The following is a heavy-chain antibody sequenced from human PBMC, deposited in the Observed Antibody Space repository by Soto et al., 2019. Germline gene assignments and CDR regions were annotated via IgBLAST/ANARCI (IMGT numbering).Heavy chain of an antibody. Sequence: VQLLESGGGLVQPGGSLRLSCAASGFTFNSYAIRWVRQAPGQGLEWVSAISGSGVSTYYAYSVKGRFTISRDNSKNTLDLQMNSLRAEDTAVYYCAKNRVSSMDVWGQGTTVTVSS. CDR2: ISGSGVST. CDR1: GFTFNSYA. V-gene: IGHV3-23*01. J-gene: IGHJ6*02. CDR3: AKNRVSSMDV.